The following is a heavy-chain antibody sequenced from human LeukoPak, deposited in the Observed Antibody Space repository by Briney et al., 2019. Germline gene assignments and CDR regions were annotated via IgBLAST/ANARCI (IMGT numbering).Heavy chain of an antibody. CDR3: ARGDYDFWSGYYPFDY. D-gene: IGHD3-3*01. Sequence: PGGSLRLSCAASGFTFSSYGMRWVRQAPGKGLEWVAVIWYDGSNKYYADSVKGRFTISRDNSKNTLYLQMNSLRAEDTAVYYCARGDYDFWSGYYPFDYWGQGTLVTVSS. CDR2: IWYDGSNK. V-gene: IGHV3-33*01. CDR1: GFTFSSYG. J-gene: IGHJ4*02.